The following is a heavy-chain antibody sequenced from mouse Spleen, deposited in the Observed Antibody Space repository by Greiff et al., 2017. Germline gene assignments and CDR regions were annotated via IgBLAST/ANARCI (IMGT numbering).Heavy chain of an antibody. D-gene: IGHD2-2*01. Sequence: EVKLQESGPGLVKPSQSLSLTCSVTGYSITSGYYWNWIRQFPGNKLEWMGYISYDGSNNYNPSLKNRISITRDTSKNQFFLKLNSVTTEDTATYYCARLDGYDDAYWGQGTLVTVSA. CDR3: ARLDGYDDAY. CDR2: ISYDGSN. J-gene: IGHJ3*01. V-gene: IGHV3-6*01. CDR1: GYSITSGYY.